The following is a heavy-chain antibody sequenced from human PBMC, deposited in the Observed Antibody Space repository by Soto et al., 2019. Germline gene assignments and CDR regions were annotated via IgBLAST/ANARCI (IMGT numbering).Heavy chain of an antibody. CDR1: GGSISSYY. Sequence: PSETLSLTCTVSGGSISSYYWSWIRQPPGKGLEWIGYIYYSGSTNYNPSLKSRVTISVDTSKNQFSLKLSSVTAADTAVYYCARGGDYVWGSYRYHYYYGMDVWGQGTTVTVSS. J-gene: IGHJ6*02. CDR3: ARGGDYVWGSYRYHYYYGMDV. CDR2: IYYSGST. V-gene: IGHV4-59*01. D-gene: IGHD3-16*02.